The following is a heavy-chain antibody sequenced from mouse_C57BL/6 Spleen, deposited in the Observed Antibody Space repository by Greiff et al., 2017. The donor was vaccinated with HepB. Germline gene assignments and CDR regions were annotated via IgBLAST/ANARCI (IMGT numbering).Heavy chain of an antibody. Sequence: EVQLQQSGPELVKPGASVKISGKASGYSFTDDNRNGVKQSNGKSLEWSGVINPNNGTTSYNQKCKGKATLTVDQSSSTAYMQHNSLTSEDSAVYDCAREGYGSSYFDYWGQGTTLTVSS. D-gene: IGHD1-1*01. CDR2: INPNNGTT. CDR3: AREGYGSSYFDY. J-gene: IGHJ2*01. CDR1: GYSFTDDN. V-gene: IGHV1-39*01.